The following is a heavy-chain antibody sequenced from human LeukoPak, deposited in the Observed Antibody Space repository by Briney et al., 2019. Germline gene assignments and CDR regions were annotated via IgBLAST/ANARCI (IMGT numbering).Heavy chain of an antibody. CDR3: AKDGSSHVVVENFDY. CDR2: ISGSGGST. CDR1: GFTFSSYA. J-gene: IGHJ4*02. V-gene: IGHV3-23*01. Sequence: SGGSLRLSCAASGFTFSSYAMSWVRQAPGKGLEWVSAISGSGGSTHYADSVKGRFTISRDNSKNTLYLQMNSLRAEDTAVYYCAKDGSSHVVVENFDYWGQGTLVTVSS. D-gene: IGHD2-15*01.